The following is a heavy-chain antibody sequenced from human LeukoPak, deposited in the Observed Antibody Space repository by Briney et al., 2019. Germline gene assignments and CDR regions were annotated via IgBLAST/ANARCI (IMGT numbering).Heavy chain of an antibody. V-gene: IGHV4-61*02. Sequence: KTSETLSLTCTVSGGSISNSNYYWSWIRQPAGERLEWIGRISASGSTNYNPSLKSRVTISFEVSENQFSLNLSSVTAADTAVYYCARDYVELGTSVGYFYYTDVWGKGTTVTVSS. CDR3: ARDYVELGTSVGYFYYTDV. CDR1: GGSISNSNYY. J-gene: IGHJ6*03. D-gene: IGHD1-7*01. CDR2: ISASGST.